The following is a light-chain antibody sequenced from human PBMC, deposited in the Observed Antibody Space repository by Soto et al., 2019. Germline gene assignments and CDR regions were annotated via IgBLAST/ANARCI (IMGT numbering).Light chain of an antibody. J-gene: IGLJ1*01. V-gene: IGLV2-14*03. CDR1: SSDVGAYDF. CDR3: SSHTTSNTRV. CDR2: EVS. Sequence: QSALTQPASVSGSPGQSIAISCTGTSSDVGAYDFVSWYQQHPDKAPKLLIYEVSNRHSGVSDRFSGSKSVNTATLTISGLQAEDEADYYCSSHTTSNTRVFGTGTKLTV.